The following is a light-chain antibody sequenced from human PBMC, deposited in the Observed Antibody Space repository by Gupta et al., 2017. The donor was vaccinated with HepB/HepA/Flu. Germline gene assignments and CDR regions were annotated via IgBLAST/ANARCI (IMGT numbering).Light chain of an antibody. V-gene: IGKV3-15*01. J-gene: IGKJ1*01. CDR2: GAN. Sequence: DTVMTQSPGTLSVSPGGTATLSCRASQSVGSDLAWFQQRPGQAPRLLIYGANIRATGIPARLSGSGSGTEFTLTIRSLQSGDFGVYYCQQYNPWPPWTFGQGTKVEIQ. CDR1: QSVGSD. CDR3: QQYNPWPPWT.